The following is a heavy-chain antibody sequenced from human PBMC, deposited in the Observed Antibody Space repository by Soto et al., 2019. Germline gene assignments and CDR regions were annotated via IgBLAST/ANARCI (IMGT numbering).Heavy chain of an antibody. V-gene: IGHV3-74*01. CDR2: INSDGSST. Sequence: EVQLVESGGGLVQPGESLRLSCAASGFTFSSYWMHWVRQAPGKGLVWVSRINSDGSSTSYAGSVKGRFTISRDNAKNTLYLQMNSLRAEDTAVYYCVRTSLVVAADTREDYWGQGTLVTVSS. CDR3: VRTSLVVAADTREDY. D-gene: IGHD2-15*01. J-gene: IGHJ4*02. CDR1: GFTFSSYW.